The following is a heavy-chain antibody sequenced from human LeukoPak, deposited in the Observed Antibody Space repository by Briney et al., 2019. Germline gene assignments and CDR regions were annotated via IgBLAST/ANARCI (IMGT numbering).Heavy chain of an antibody. D-gene: IGHD3-22*01. Sequence: GVSLRLSCAASGFTFYNYAMNWVRQSPGEGLEWLSGISGGGDITYYADSVKGRFTISRDHSKNTLYLQMDNLTAEDTAVYYCAKDRRGFYRPTDYWGQGTLVTVSS. V-gene: IGHV3-23*01. CDR1: GFTFYNYA. CDR3: AKDRRGFYRPTDY. CDR2: ISGGGDIT. J-gene: IGHJ4*02.